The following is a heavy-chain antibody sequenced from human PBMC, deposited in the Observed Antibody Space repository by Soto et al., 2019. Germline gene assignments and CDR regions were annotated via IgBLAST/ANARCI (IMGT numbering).Heavy chain of an antibody. V-gene: IGHV1-69*12. CDR1: GGTFSSYA. D-gene: IGHD3-3*01. J-gene: IGHJ4*02. CDR2: IIPIFGTA. CDR3: AREREDTIFGVVNYYFDY. Sequence: QVQLVQSGAEVKKPGSSVKVSCKASGGTFSSYAISWVRQAPGQGLEWMGGIIPIFGTANYAQKFQGRVTITADESTSTAYMELSSVRSEDTAVYYCAREREDTIFGVVNYYFDYWGQGTLVTVSS.